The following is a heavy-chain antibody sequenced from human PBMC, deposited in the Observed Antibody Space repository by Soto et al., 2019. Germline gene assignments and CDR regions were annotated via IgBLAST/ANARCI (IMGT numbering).Heavy chain of an antibody. CDR2: INHSGST. V-gene: IGHV4-34*01. D-gene: IGHD2-8*02. Sequence: SETLYFTCAVYGGSFSGYYGTWIRQPPGTGLEWIGEINHSGSTNYNPSLKSRVTISVDTSKNQFSLKLTSVTAADTAVYYCARDKITGLFDYWGQGTLVTVSS. CDR1: GGSFSGYY. J-gene: IGHJ4*02. CDR3: ARDKITGLFDY.